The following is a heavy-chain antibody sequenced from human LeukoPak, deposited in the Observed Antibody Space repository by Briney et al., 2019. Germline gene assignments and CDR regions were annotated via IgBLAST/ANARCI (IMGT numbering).Heavy chain of an antibody. V-gene: IGHV3-23*01. Sequence: GGSLRLSCAASGFTFSSYAMSWVRQAPGKGLEWVSAISGSGGSTYYADSMKGRFTISRDNSKNTLYLQMNSLRAEDTAVYYCAKEWGITGTRAVYYFDYWGQGTLVTVSS. D-gene: IGHD1-7*01. CDR3: AKEWGITGTRAVYYFDY. CDR2: ISGSGGST. CDR1: GFTFSSYA. J-gene: IGHJ4*02.